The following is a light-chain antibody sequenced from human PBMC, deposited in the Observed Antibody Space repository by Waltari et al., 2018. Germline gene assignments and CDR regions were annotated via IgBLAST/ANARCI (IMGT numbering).Light chain of an antibody. CDR2: GAS. J-gene: IGKJ1*01. Sequence: CRTSQRVSRALAWYQQKPGQDPILLIYGASTRATGITDRFSGSGSGTDFSLTISRLEPDDFAVYYCQHYLRLPVTFGQGTTVEI. CDR1: QRVSRA. V-gene: IGKV3-20*01. CDR3: QHYLRLPVT.